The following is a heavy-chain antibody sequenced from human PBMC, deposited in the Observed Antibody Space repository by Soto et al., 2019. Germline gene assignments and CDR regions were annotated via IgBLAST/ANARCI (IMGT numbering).Heavy chain of an antibody. V-gene: IGHV3-23*01. J-gene: IGHJ6*02. CDR2: ISDSGTNT. Sequence: GGSLRLSCAAFGFTFSSYALSWDRQAPEKGLECVSAISDSGTNTYYADSVKGRFTISRDDSKNTLFLQMNSLRAEDTAIYYCAKTLPKSGSAPYYFTLDVWGQGTTVTVYS. CDR1: GFTFSSYA. CDR3: AKTLPKSGSAPYYFTLDV.